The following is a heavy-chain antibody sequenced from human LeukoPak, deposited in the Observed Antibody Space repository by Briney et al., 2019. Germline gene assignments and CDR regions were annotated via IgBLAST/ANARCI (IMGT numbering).Heavy chain of an antibody. Sequence: SETLSLTCTVSGASITTYYWSWIRQPAGKGLEWIGRIYISGSTSYNPSLKSRVTMSLDTSKNQFSLNLSSVTAADTAAYYCARGGERWLQPFDYWGQGTLVTVSS. CDR1: GASITTYY. CDR2: IYISGST. V-gene: IGHV4-4*07. J-gene: IGHJ4*02. CDR3: ARGGERWLQPFDY. D-gene: IGHD5-24*01.